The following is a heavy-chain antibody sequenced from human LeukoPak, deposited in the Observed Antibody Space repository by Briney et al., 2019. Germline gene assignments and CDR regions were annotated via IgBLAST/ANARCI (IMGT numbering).Heavy chain of an antibody. Sequence: GGSLRLSCAASGFTFSDYYMSWIRQAPGKGLEWVSYISSSGSTIYYADSVKGRFTISRDNAKNSLYLQMNSLRAEDTAVYYCAKDVIVVVPAAMVFDPWGQGTLVTVSS. CDR1: GFTFSDYY. CDR2: ISSSGSTI. J-gene: IGHJ5*02. CDR3: AKDVIVVVPAAMVFDP. V-gene: IGHV3-11*01. D-gene: IGHD2-2*01.